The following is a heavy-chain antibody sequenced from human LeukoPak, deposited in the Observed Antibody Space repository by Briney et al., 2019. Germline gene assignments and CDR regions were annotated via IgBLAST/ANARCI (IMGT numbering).Heavy chain of an antibody. CDR1: GGSISSGSYF. CDR2: IYYSGST. D-gene: IGHD5-18*01. J-gene: IGHJ6*03. CDR3: AIAARYSYGYNYYYMDV. Sequence: SQTLSLTCTVSGGSISSGSYFWSWIRQAAGKGRVWIGYIYYSGSTNYNPSIKSRITISVDTSTNQFSLKLSSVTAADTAVYYSAIAARYSYGYNYYYMDVWGKGTTVTVSS. V-gene: IGHV4-61*10.